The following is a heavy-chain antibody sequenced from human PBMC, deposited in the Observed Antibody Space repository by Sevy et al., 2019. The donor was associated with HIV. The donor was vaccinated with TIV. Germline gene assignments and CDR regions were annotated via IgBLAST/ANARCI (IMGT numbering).Heavy chain of an antibody. D-gene: IGHD2-2*01. CDR3: AKAPPSSIVVVSAASFDY. CDR2: ISGSGGST. CDR1: GFTFSSYA. Sequence: GGSLRLSCAASGFTFSSYAMSWVRQAPGKGLEWVSAISGSGGSTYYADSVKGRFTNSRDNSKNVLYLQMNSLRAEDTAVSYCAKAPPSSIVVVSAASFDYWGQGTLVTVSS. J-gene: IGHJ4*02. V-gene: IGHV3-23*01.